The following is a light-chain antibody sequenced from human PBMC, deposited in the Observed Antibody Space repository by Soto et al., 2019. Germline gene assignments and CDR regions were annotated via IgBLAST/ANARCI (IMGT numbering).Light chain of an antibody. CDR3: QQFDDSVT. Sequence: EIVMTQSPATLSVSAGERATVSCRASHSVSRTYLAWYQQKPGQAPRLLIFGASDRATGTPDRFSGSGSGTDFTLTISRLEPEDSAVYYCQQFDDSVTFGQGTRLEIK. J-gene: IGKJ5*01. CDR2: GAS. V-gene: IGKV3-20*01. CDR1: HSVSRTY.